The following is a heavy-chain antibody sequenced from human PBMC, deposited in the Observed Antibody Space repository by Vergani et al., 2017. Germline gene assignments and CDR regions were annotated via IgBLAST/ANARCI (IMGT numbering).Heavy chain of an antibody. CDR1: GFTFSSYA. J-gene: IGHJ5*02. CDR2: LSTTGGA. D-gene: IGHD6-13*01. CDR3: AGDTHSWQRADR. Sequence: EVQLLESGGGLVQPGGSLRLSCAASGFTFSSYAMSWVRQAPGKGLEWIGSLSTTGGATHASHNPSLKSRVSISVDTSKSQFSLRLTSVTAADSAIYYCAGDTHSWQRADRWGQGLLVSVSS. V-gene: IGHV3-23*05.